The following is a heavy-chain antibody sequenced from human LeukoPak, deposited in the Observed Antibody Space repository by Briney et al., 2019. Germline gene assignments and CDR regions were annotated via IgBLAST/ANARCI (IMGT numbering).Heavy chain of an antibody. Sequence: ASVKVSCKASGGTFSSYAISWVRQAPGQGLGWMGGIIPIFGTANYAQKFQGRVTITADESTSTAYMELSSLRSEDTAVYYCARRPYSSGYYYWFDPWGQGTLVTVSS. CDR1: GGTFSSYA. CDR2: IIPIFGTA. V-gene: IGHV1-69*13. D-gene: IGHD3-22*01. J-gene: IGHJ5*02. CDR3: ARRPYSSGYYYWFDP.